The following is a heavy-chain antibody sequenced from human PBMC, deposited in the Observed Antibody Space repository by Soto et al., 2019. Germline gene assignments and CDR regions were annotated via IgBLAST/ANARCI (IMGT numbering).Heavy chain of an antibody. D-gene: IGHD6-19*01. Sequence: EVQLVESGGGLVKPGGSLRLSCAASGFTFNYAWMHWVRQAPGKGLEWVGRIKNKIDGGTADYAAPVKGRFTISRDDSKNTLYLQMNSLKTDDTAVYYCSSNYSSGGAFDFWCQGTTVTVSS. CDR1: GFTFNYAW. J-gene: IGHJ4*02. CDR2: IKNKIDGGTA. CDR3: SSNYSSGGAFDF. V-gene: IGHV3-15*07.